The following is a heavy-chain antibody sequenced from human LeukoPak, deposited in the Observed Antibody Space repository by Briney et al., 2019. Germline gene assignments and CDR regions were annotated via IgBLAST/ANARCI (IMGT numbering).Heavy chain of an antibody. J-gene: IGHJ6*03. CDR2: IYYSGST. CDR1: GYSISSGYY. D-gene: IGHD3-10*01. V-gene: IGHV4-38-2*02. CDR3: ARGSGSYQGLGYYYYMDV. Sequence: SETLSLTCTVSGYSISSGYYWGWIRQPPGKGLEWIGSIYYSGSTHYNPSLKSRVTISVDTSKNQFSLKLSSVTAAGTAVYYCARGSGSYQGLGYYYYMDVWGKGTTVTISS.